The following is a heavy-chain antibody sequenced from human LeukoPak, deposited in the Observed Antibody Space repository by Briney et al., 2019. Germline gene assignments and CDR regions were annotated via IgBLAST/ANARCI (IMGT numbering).Heavy chain of an antibody. J-gene: IGHJ6*03. CDR1: GYTFTSYG. V-gene: IGHV1-18*01. Sequence: ASVKVSCKASGYTFTSYGIIWVRQAPGQGLEWMGWISAYNGNTNYAQKLQGRVTMTTDTSTSTAYMELRSLRSDDTAVYYCARDLGDVPPAIPYYYYYYYMDVWGKGTTVTVSS. CDR2: ISAYNGNT. D-gene: IGHD2-2*01. CDR3: ARDLGDVPPAIPYYYYYYYMDV.